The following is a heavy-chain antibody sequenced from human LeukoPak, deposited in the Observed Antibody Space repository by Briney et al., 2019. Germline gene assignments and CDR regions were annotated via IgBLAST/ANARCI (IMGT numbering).Heavy chain of an antibody. V-gene: IGHV4-4*09. D-gene: IGHD2-2*01. J-gene: IGHJ3*02. CDR2: IRTSGST. CDR3: ARPHSSTDFYAFDT. CDR1: GGSISDYY. Sequence: SETLSLTCTVSGGSISDYYWSWIRQPPGTGLEWIGYIRTSGSTNYSPSLASRVTMSVDTSKNQISLKLRSVTAADTAVYYCARPHSSTDFYAFDTWGQGTMVTVSS.